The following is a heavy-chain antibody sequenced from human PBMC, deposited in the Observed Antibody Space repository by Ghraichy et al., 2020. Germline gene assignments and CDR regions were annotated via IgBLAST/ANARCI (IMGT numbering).Heavy chain of an antibody. Sequence: SETLSLTCTVSGGSISSSIYYWGWIRQPPGKGLEWTGSIYSNGSTYYNPSLKSRITISVDTSKNQFSLKLSSVSAADTAVYFCAGSTGASSWYYSDNWGQGTLVTASS. CDR3: AGSTGASSWYYSDN. CDR1: GGSISSSIYY. CDR2: IYSNGST. V-gene: IGHV4-39*01. D-gene: IGHD6-13*01. J-gene: IGHJ4*02.